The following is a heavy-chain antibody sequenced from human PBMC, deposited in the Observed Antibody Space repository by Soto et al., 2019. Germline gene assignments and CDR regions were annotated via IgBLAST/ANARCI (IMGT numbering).Heavy chain of an antibody. CDR3: ARVGGPSREGAFDI. Sequence: TCTVSGGSIGTYYWSWIRQPPGKGLEWIGYIYYSGSTYYNPSLKSRVTISVDTSKNQFSLKLSSVTAADTAVYYCARVGGPSREGAFDIWGQGTMVTVSS. D-gene: IGHD3-16*01. CDR1: GGSIGTYY. CDR2: IYYSGST. V-gene: IGHV4-59*12. J-gene: IGHJ3*02.